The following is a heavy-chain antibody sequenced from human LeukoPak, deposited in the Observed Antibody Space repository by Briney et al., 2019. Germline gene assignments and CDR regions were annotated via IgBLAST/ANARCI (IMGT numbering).Heavy chain of an antibody. Sequence: PGGSLRLSCAASGFTFSNAWMSWVRQAPGKGLEWVSAISGSGGSTYFADSVKGRFTISRDNSKNTLYLQMNTLRAEDTAVYYCTARSRHDAFDVWGQGTVVTVSS. V-gene: IGHV3-23*01. D-gene: IGHD1-26*01. CDR2: ISGSGGST. J-gene: IGHJ3*01. CDR3: TARSRHDAFDV. CDR1: GFTFSNAW.